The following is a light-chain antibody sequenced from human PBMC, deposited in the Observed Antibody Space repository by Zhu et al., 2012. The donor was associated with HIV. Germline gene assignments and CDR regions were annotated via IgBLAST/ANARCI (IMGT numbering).Light chain of an antibody. V-gene: IGKV1-5*03. CDR1: QSVYKW. Sequence: DIQMTQSPSTLSASIGDRVTITCRASQSVYKWLAWYQQKPEKAPKLLIYEASILETGVSSRFSGSGSGTEFTLTISSLQSDDFATYSCQQYYTPSYNFGQGTKLQI. CDR3: QQYYTPSYN. J-gene: IGKJ2*01. CDR2: EAS.